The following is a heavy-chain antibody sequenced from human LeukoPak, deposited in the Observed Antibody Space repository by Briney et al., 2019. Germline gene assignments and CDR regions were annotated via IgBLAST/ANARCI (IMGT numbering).Heavy chain of an antibody. V-gene: IGHV3-23*01. J-gene: IGHJ4*02. Sequence: GGSLRLSCAASGFTFSSYAMSWVRQAPGKGLEWVSAISGTVGSTYYADSVKGRLTISRDNSKNTLYLQMNSLRAEDTAVYYCAKGRGSIAVAGIDYWGQGTLVTVSS. CDR1: GFTFSSYA. D-gene: IGHD6-19*01. CDR3: AKGRGSIAVAGIDY. CDR2: ISGTVGST.